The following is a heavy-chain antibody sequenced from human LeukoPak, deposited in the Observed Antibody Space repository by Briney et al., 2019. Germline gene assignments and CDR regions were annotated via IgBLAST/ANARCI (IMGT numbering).Heavy chain of an antibody. CDR1: GFTFSDYS. D-gene: IGHD6-19*01. CDR2: ISGSSSII. CDR3: ARDPITVHHYFDY. V-gene: IGHV3-48*02. J-gene: IGHJ4*02. Sequence: GGSLRLSCAASGFTFSDYSMNWVRQTPGKGLEWVSYISGSSSIIYYADSVKGRFTISRDNAKNSAYLQMNSLRDEDTAVYYCARDPITVHHYFDYWGQGILVTVSS.